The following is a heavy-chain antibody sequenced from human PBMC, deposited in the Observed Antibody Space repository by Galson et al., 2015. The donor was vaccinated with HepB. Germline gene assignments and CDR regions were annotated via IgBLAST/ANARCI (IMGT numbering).Heavy chain of an antibody. D-gene: IGHD2-21*02. V-gene: IGHV3-30-3*01. J-gene: IGHJ4*02. CDR1: GFTFSSYA. Sequence: SLRLSCAASGFTFSSYAMHWVRQAPGKGLKWVAVISYDGSNKYYADSVKGRFTISRDNSKNTLYLQMNSLRAEDTAVYYCARAERAYCGGDCYPIDYWGQGTLVTVSS. CDR3: ARAERAYCGGDCYPIDY. CDR2: ISYDGSNK.